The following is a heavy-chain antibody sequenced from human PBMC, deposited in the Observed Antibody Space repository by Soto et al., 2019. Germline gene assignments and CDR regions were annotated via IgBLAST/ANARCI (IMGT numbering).Heavy chain of an antibody. Sequence: SETLSLTCSVSGGSVSSDIYYWTWIRQHPGKGPEWIGHIYYSGSTYYNPSLKSRVTITLDMSKNQFSLKLTSVSAADTAVYYCARGYDYDSGGYLFDYWGQGTLDTVSS. CDR2: IYYSGST. CDR3: ARGYDYDSGGYLFDY. V-gene: IGHV4-31*03. D-gene: IGHD3-22*01. J-gene: IGHJ4*02. CDR1: GGSVSSDIYY.